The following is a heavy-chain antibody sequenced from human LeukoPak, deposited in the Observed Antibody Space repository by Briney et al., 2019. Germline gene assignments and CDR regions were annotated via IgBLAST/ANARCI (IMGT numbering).Heavy chain of an antibody. CDR2: ISSSSSTI. CDR3: ARGKFTVANYGMDV. V-gene: IGHV3-48*01. Sequence: GGSLRLSCAASGFTFSSYNMNWVRQAPGTGLEWVSYISSSSSTIYYADSVKGRFTISRDNAKNSLYLQMNSLRAEDTAVYYCARGKFTVANYGMDVWGQGTTVTVSS. J-gene: IGHJ6*02. D-gene: IGHD5-12*01. CDR1: GFTFSSYN.